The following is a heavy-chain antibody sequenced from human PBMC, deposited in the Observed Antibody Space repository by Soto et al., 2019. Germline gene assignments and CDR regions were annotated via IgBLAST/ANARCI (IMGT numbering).Heavy chain of an antibody. D-gene: IGHD5-12*01. J-gene: IGHJ4*02. CDR3: ARRDRGGNGGKSFPF. Sequence: SETLSLTCTVSAASSDRSSYFWGWIRQPPGKGLEWIGSLYYSGSAYYNPSLYSRVTISADTSKNLLSLKLRSVTAADTAVYYCARRDRGGNGGKSFPFWGQGTLVTVSS. CDR2: LYYSGSA. V-gene: IGHV4-39*01. CDR1: AASSDRSSYF.